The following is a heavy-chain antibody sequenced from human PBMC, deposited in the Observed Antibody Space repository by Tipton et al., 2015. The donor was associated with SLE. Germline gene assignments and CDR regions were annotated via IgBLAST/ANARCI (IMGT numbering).Heavy chain of an antibody. Sequence: SLRLSCAASGFRFNKYWMSWVRQAPGRGLEWVANIKEDGSVKYYAESVRGQFTISRANAKNSLFLQLNSLRAEDAAVYYCTRVRAFDQSDYWGQGTLVAVSS. CDR1: GFRFNKYW. J-gene: IGHJ4*02. CDR3: TRVRAFDQSDY. CDR2: IKEDGSVK. V-gene: IGHV3-7*01.